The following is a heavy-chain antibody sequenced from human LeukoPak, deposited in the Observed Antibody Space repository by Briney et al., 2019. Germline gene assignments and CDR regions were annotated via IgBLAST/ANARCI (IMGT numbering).Heavy chain of an antibody. CDR2: MNPNSGNT. Sequence: ASVKVSCKASGYTFTSYEINWVRQATGQGLEWMGWMNPNSGNTGYAQKFQGRVTMTRNTSMSTAYMELSSLRSEDTAVYYCARGSRITIFGVASGWFDPWGQGTLVTVSS. D-gene: IGHD3-3*01. CDR1: GYTFTSYE. CDR3: ARGSRITIFGVASGWFDP. V-gene: IGHV1-8*01. J-gene: IGHJ5*02.